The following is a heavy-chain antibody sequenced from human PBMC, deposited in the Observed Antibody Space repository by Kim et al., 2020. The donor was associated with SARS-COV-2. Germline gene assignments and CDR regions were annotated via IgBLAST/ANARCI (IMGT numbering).Heavy chain of an antibody. CDR3: ASYPGLGHPYYYGMDV. Sequence: VKGRFTISRDNAQNSLYLQMNSLRAEDTAVYYCASYPGLGHPYYYGMDVWGQGTTVTVSS. V-gene: IGHV3-21*01. J-gene: IGHJ6*02. D-gene: IGHD6-19*01.